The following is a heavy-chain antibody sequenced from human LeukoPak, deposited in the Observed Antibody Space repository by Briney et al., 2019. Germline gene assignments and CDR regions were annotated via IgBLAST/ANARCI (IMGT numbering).Heavy chain of an antibody. CDR1: GYTFTSYY. V-gene: IGHV1-46*01. Sequence: ASVKVSCKASGYTFTSYYMHWLRQAPGQGLEWMGIINPSGGSTSYAQKFQGRVTMTRDTSTSTVYMELSSLRSEDTAVYYCARVRSTYYYDSSGFESAFDIWGQGTMVTVSS. J-gene: IGHJ3*02. CDR3: ARVRSTYYYDSSGFESAFDI. CDR2: INPSGGST. D-gene: IGHD3-22*01.